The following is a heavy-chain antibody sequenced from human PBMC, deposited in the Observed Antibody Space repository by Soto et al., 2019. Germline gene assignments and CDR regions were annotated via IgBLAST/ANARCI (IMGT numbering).Heavy chain of an antibody. Sequence: EVQLLESGGGLVQPGGSLRLSCAASGFTFSSYAMSWVRQAPGKGLKWVSAISGSGGSTYYADSVKGRFTISRDNSKNTLYLQMNSLRAEDTAVYYCAKDYDFWSGYYIYYYYGMDVWGQGTTVTVSS. D-gene: IGHD3-3*01. J-gene: IGHJ6*02. CDR3: AKDYDFWSGYYIYYYYGMDV. CDR2: ISGSGGST. CDR1: GFTFSSYA. V-gene: IGHV3-23*01.